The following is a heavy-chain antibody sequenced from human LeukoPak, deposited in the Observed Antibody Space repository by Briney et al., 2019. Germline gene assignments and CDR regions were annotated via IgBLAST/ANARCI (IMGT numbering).Heavy chain of an antibody. V-gene: IGHV4-39*01. D-gene: IGHD2-15*01. Sequence: PSETLSLTCSVSGGSISSKNYSWGWLRQPPGKGLEWIGSCFSGGTSYYTPTVNSRATISVETSQDQFSLRLSSVTAADTAVYYCVEHCSGVSCSDQDVFEIWGQGTMVTVSS. CDR2: CFSGGTS. J-gene: IGHJ3*02. CDR1: GGSISSKNYS. CDR3: VEHCSGVSCSDQDVFEI.